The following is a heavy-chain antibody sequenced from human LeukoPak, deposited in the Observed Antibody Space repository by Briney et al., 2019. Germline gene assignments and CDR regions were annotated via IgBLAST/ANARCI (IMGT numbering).Heavy chain of an antibody. CDR3: AKDLGTHSSSCYFDY. Sequence: PGGSLRLSCAASGFTFSNFGIHWVRQTPGKGLEWVAFTRYDGSNKYYADSVKGRFTIFRDNSKNTLYLQMNSLRAEDTAVYFCAKDLGTHSSSCYFDYWGQGTLVTVSS. CDR2: TRYDGSNK. J-gene: IGHJ4*02. D-gene: IGHD6-6*01. V-gene: IGHV3-30*02. CDR1: GFTFSNFG.